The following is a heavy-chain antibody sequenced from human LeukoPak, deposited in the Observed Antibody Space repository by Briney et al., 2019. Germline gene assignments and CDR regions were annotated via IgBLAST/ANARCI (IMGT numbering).Heavy chain of an antibody. CDR3: ASQGHLEWFFPFDY. CDR2: IIPIFGTA. J-gene: IGHJ4*02. CDR1: GGTFSSYA. V-gene: IGHV1-69*05. Sequence: GASVEVSCKASGGTFSSYAISWVRQAPGQGLEWMGGIIPIFGTANYAQKFQGRVTITTDESTSTAYMELSSLRSEDTAVYYCASQGHLEWFFPFDYWGQGTLVTVSS. D-gene: IGHD3-3*01.